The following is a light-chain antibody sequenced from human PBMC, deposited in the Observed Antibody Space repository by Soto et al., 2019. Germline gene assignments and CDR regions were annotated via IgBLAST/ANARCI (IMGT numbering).Light chain of an antibody. J-gene: IGKJ4*01. CDR1: QSVTKY. CDR3: HKSSNCPLT. CDR2: DVS. Sequence: VLTQSPATLSFSPGERATLSCRASQSVTKYLAWYQQKPGQALRLVMYDVSKRATGIPARFSGSGSGTDFTLTISSLDPEDFAVYYCHKSSNCPLTFGGGTKLEIQ. V-gene: IGKV3-11*01.